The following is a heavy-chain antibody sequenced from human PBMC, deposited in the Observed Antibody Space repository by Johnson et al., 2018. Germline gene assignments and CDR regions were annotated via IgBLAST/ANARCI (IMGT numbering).Heavy chain of an antibody. Sequence: QVQLVESGGGVVQPGRSLRLSCAASGFIFRNSGMHWVRQAPGKGLGWVSVISYDGRNKNYADSVKGRFTISRDNSKNTVFLHMNSLRPEDTAIYYCVKDPAAAEDDWGQGTLVTVSA. CDR1: GFIFRNSG. D-gene: IGHD6-25*01. J-gene: IGHJ4*02. CDR3: VKDPAAAEDD. CDR2: ISYDGRNK. V-gene: IGHV3-30*18.